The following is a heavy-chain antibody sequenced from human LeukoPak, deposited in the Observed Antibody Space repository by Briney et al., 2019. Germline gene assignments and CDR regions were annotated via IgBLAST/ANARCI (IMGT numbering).Heavy chain of an antibody. CDR3: ARDFRKSTIFGVVIPFDY. J-gene: IGHJ4*02. D-gene: IGHD3-3*01. Sequence: QPGGSLRLSCAASGFTFSSYWMSWVRQAPGKGLEWVANIKGGGSDNHYVDSVRGRFTISRDHAKNSLYLQMNSLRADDTAVYYCARDFRKSTIFGVVIPFDYWGQGTLVPVSS. V-gene: IGHV3-7*01. CDR2: IKGGGSDN. CDR1: GFTFSSYW.